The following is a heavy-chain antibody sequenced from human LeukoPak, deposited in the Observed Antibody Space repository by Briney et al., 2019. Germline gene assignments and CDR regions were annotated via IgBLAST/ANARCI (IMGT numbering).Heavy chain of an antibody. CDR2: MNPNSGNT. V-gene: IGHV1-8*01. J-gene: IGHJ6*03. D-gene: IGHD2-2*02. CDR3: ARGRKSSYIGASASRMNYYMDV. Sequence: ASVKICCKASGYTFTSYDINWVRQATGQGLEWMGWMNPNSGNTGYAQKFQGRVTMTRNTSISTAYMELSSLRSEDTAVYYCARGRKSSYIGASASRMNYYMDVWGKGTTVTVSS. CDR1: GYTFTSYD.